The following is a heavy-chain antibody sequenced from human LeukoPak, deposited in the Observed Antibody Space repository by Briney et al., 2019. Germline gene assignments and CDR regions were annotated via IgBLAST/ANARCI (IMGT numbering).Heavy chain of an antibody. CDR3: AREGNYDSSADADY. CDR1: GYTFTIYD. D-gene: IGHD3-22*01. V-gene: IGHV1-8*01. J-gene: IGHJ4*02. Sequence: ASVTVSFTASGYTFTIYDINWVRQAPGQGLEWMGWMNPNSGNTGYAQKFQGRVTMTRNTSISTAYMELSSLRSEDTAVYYCAREGNYDSSADADYWGQGTLVTVSS. CDR2: MNPNSGNT.